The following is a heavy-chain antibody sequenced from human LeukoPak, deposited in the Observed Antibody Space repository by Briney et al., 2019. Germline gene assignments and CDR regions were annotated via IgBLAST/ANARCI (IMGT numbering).Heavy chain of an antibody. J-gene: IGHJ6*02. Sequence: GESLKISCKGSGYSFTSYWIGWVRQMPGKGLEWMGIIYPGDSDTRCSPSFQGQVTISADKSISTAYLQWSSLKVSDTAMYYCATRVPCSGGSCEDRYYYGMDVWGQGTTVTVSS. V-gene: IGHV5-51*01. CDR2: IYPGDSDT. CDR3: ATRVPCSGGSCEDRYYYGMDV. CDR1: GYSFTSYW. D-gene: IGHD2-15*01.